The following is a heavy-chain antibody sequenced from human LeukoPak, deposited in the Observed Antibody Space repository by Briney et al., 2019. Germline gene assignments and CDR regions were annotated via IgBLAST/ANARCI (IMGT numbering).Heavy chain of an antibody. V-gene: IGHV4-34*01. Sequence: RSSETLSLTCAVYGGSLSYYYWSWTRQPPEKGLEWIGEINRSGSTNYNPSLKSRVSISVDTSKNQFSLKLSSVTAADTAVYYCARGGFYCGDDCYVDYWGQGTLVTVSS. CDR3: ARGGFYCGDDCYVDY. D-gene: IGHD2-21*02. CDR1: GGSLSYYY. J-gene: IGHJ4*02. CDR2: INRSGST.